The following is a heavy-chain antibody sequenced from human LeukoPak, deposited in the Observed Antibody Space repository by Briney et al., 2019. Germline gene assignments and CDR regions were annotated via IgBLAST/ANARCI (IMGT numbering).Heavy chain of an antibody. CDR2: ISYSGST. Sequence: PSETLSLTCTVSGGSISSYYWSWIRQPPGKGLEWMGYISYSGSTNYNPSLKSRVTISLDTSKNQFSLKLSSVTAADTAVYYCAGHHPRNTVDFWGQGTLVTVSS. J-gene: IGHJ4*02. V-gene: IGHV4-59*08. D-gene: IGHD2/OR15-2a*01. CDR3: AGHHPRNTVDF. CDR1: GGSISSYY.